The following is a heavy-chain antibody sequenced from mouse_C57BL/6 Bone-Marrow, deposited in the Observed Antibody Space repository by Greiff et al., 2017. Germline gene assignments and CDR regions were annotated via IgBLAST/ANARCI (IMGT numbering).Heavy chain of an antibody. CDR2: IWSGGST. CDR1: GFSLTSYG. CDR3: ARNRRMGLLRAWFAY. V-gene: IGHV2-2*01. J-gene: IGHJ3*01. Sequence: QVQLKESGPGLVQPSQSLSIPCTVSGFSLTSYGVHWVRQSPGKGLEWLGVIWSGGSTDSNAAFISRLSISKDNSKSQVFCKMNSLQADDTAIYYCARNRRMGLLRAWFAYWGQGTLVTVSA. D-gene: IGHD1-1*01.